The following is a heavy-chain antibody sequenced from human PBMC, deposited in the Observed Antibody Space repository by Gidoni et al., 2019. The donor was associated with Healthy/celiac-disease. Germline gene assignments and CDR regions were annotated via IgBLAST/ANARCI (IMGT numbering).Heavy chain of an antibody. D-gene: IGHD2-15*01. CDR1: GFPFADYT. CDR2: ISWDGGST. CDR3: AKDNGGYPRTYYFDY. V-gene: IGHV3-43*01. J-gene: IGHJ4*02. Sequence: EVQLVESGGVVVQPGGSLRLSCAASGFPFADYTMHWVRQAPGKGLEWVSLISWDGGSTYYADSVKGRFTISRDNSKNSLYLQMNSLRTEDTALYYCAKDNGGYPRTYYFDYWGQGTLVTVSS.